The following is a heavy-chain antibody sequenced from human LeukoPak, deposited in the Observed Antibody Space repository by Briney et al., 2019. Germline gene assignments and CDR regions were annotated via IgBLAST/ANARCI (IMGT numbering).Heavy chain of an antibody. Sequence: PGGSLRLSCAASGFSFGNYWMNWVRQAPGKGLEWVANIKQDGSEKHYVDSVRGRLTISRDNAKNSLYLQMNSLRAEDTAVYYCAREGSSAISHAADFWGQGTLVTVSS. CDR2: IKQDGSEK. D-gene: IGHD2-2*01. CDR3: AREGSSAISHAADF. CDR1: GFSFGNYW. V-gene: IGHV3-7*01. J-gene: IGHJ4*02.